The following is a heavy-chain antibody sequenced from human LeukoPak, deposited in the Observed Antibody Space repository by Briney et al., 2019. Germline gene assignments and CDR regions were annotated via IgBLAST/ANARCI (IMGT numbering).Heavy chain of an antibody. V-gene: IGHV3-11*04. CDR2: ISSSGSTI. CDR1: GFTFSDYY. Sequence: PGGSLRLSCAASGFTFSDYYMNWIRQAPGKGLEWVSYISSSGSTIYYADSVKGRFTISRDNAKNSLYLQMNSLRAEDTAVYYWARDPPLSINYYDSSGSGYWGQGTLVTVSS. CDR3: ARDPPLSINYYDSSGSGY. J-gene: IGHJ4*02. D-gene: IGHD3-22*01.